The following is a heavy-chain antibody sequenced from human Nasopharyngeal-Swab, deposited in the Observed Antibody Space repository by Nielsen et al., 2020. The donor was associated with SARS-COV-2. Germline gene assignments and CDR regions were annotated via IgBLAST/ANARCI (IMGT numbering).Heavy chain of an antibody. J-gene: IGHJ4*02. Sequence: GGSLRLSCAASGFTFDDYAMHWVRQAPGKGLEWVSGISWNSGSIGYADSVKGQFTISRDNAKNSLYLQMNSLRAEDTALYYCAKTMVYSSSSYYFDYWGQGTLVTVSS. CDR2: ISWNSGSI. CDR3: AKTMVYSSSSYYFDY. CDR1: GFTFDDYA. D-gene: IGHD6-6*01. V-gene: IGHV3-9*01.